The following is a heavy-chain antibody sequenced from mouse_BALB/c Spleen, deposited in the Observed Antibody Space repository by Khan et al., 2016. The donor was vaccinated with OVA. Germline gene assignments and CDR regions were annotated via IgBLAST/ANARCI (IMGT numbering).Heavy chain of an antibody. V-gene: IGHV3-2*02. Sequence: VQLKESGPGLVKPSQSLSLTCTVTGYSITSGYAWNWIRQFPGNKLEWMGYISYSGVTSYPPSLKSRISITRDTSKNQFFLQLNSVTTEYTATYYCARGNYYGYYFDYWGQGTTLTVSS. D-gene: IGHD1-1*01. CDR1: GYSITSGYA. CDR3: ARGNYYGYYFDY. J-gene: IGHJ2*01. CDR2: ISYSGVT.